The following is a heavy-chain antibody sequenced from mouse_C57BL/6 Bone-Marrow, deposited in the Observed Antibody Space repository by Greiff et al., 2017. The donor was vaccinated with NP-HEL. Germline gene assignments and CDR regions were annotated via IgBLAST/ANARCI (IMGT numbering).Heavy chain of an antibody. Sequence: EVQRVESGGDLVKPGGSLKLSCAASGFTFSSYGMSWVRQTPDKRLEWVGTISSGGSYTYYPDSVKGRFTISRDNAKNTLYLQISRLKSEDTAMYYCARGSSSGYSLDYWGQGTTLTVSS. D-gene: IGHD3-2*02. CDR1: GFTFSSYG. J-gene: IGHJ2*01. CDR3: ARGSSSGYSLDY. CDR2: ISSGGSYT. V-gene: IGHV5-6*01.